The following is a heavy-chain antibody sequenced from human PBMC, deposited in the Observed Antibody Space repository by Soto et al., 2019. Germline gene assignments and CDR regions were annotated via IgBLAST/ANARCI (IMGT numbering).Heavy chain of an antibody. Sequence: GGSLRLSCAASGFTFSGDAMNWVRQAPGKGLEWVSSISTTSTYIYYAESVKGRFTISRDNANNSLHLQMNSLRAEDTAVYYCVRDYVMDVWGQGTTVTVPS. D-gene: IGHD3-10*02. CDR2: ISTTSTYI. J-gene: IGHJ6*02. CDR3: VRDYVMDV. V-gene: IGHV3-21*01. CDR1: GFTFSGDA.